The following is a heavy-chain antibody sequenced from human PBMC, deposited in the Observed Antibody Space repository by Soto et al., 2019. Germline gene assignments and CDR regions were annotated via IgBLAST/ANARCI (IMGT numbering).Heavy chain of an antibody. J-gene: IGHJ6*03. D-gene: IGHD6-19*01. V-gene: IGHV3-NL1*01. Sequence: GGSLRLSCAASGFTFGSYGMHWVRQAPGKGLEWVSVIYSGGSTYYADSVKGRFTISRHNSKNTLYLQMNSLRAEDTAVYYCARDTAVAGDYYYYMDVWGKGTTVTVSS. CDR2: IYSGGST. CDR3: ARDTAVAGDYYYYMDV. CDR1: GFTFGSYG.